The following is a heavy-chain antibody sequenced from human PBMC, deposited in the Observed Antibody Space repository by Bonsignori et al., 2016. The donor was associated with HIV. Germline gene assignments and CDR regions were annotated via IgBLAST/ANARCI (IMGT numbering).Heavy chain of an antibody. CDR2: FDPDDGET. CDR3: VTTSAKYFYHYAYDV. D-gene: IGHD5/OR15-5a*01. Sequence: QVHVVQSVAELKKSGASVKVSCKVSGDTLSELDIHWVRQAPGKGLEWMGGFDPDDGETIYVQRFQGRVTMTEDSSTDTAYMELSSLRSDDTAVYYCVTTSAKYFYHYAYDVWGQ. CDR1: GDTLSELD. V-gene: IGHV1-24*01. J-gene: IGHJ3*01.